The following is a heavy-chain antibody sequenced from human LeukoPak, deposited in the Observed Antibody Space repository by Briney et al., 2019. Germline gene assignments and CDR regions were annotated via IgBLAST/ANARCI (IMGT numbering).Heavy chain of an antibody. CDR2: INHSGST. V-gene: IGHV4-34*01. CDR1: GGSISSYY. Sequence: PSETLSLTCTVSGGSISSYYWSWIRQPPGKGLEWIGEINHSGSTNYNPSLKSRVTISVDTSKNQFSLKLSSVTAADTAVYYCARVRRGYCSSTSCYGGYYFDYWGQGTLVTVSS. CDR3: ARVRRGYCSSTSCYGGYYFDY. J-gene: IGHJ4*02. D-gene: IGHD2-2*01.